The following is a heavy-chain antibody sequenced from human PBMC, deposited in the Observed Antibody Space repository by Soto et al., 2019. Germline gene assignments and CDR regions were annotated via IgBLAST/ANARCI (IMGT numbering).Heavy chain of an antibody. V-gene: IGHV4-59*01. CDR1: GGSISSYY. CDR3: ARTLEYSSSINFDY. Sequence: SETLSLTCTVSGGSISSYYWSWIRQPPGKGLEWIGYIYYSGSTNYNPSLKSRVTISVDTSKNQFSLKLSSVTAADTAVYYCARTLEYSSSINFDYWRQGTLVTVSS. D-gene: IGHD6-6*01. J-gene: IGHJ4*02. CDR2: IYYSGST.